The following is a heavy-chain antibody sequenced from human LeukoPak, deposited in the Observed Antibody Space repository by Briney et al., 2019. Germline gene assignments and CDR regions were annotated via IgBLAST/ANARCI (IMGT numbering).Heavy chain of an antibody. CDR3: ARVGTTGLD. CDR2: INSDATTT. J-gene: IGHJ4*02. CDR1: GFTFSSYW. Sequence: GGSLRLSCAASGFTFSSYWMHWVRQAPGKGLVWVSRINSDATTTSYADSVKGRFTVSRDNAKNTLYLQMNSLRAEDTAMYCCARVGTTGLDWGQGTLVTVSS. D-gene: IGHD1-1*01. V-gene: IGHV3-74*01.